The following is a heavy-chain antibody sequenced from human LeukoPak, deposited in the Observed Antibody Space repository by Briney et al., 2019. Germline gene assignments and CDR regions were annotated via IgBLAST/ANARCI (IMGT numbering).Heavy chain of an antibody. Sequence: GSLRLSCAASGFTFSSYWMSWIRQPPGKGLEWIGSIYYSGSTYYKPSLKSRVTISVDTSKNQFSLKLSSVTAADTAVYYCARHTYYGSGSYVDYWGQGTLVTVSS. J-gene: IGHJ4*02. D-gene: IGHD3-10*01. V-gene: IGHV4-39*01. CDR3: ARHTYYGSGSYVDY. CDR1: GFTFSSYW. CDR2: IYYSGST.